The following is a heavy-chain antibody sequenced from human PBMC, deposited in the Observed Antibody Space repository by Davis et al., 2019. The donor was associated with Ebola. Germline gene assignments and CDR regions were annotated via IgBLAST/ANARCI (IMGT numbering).Heavy chain of an antibody. D-gene: IGHD4-11*01. CDR2: IIPKSGGT. V-gene: IGHV1-2*02. J-gene: IGHJ6*03. Sequence: ASVKVSCKASGYTFTSYYLHWVRQAPGQGLEWMGWIIPKSGGTQFAQKFQGRVSMTRDTSSKIAYMALSRLTSADTAVYYCAKGTTVTTDPYYYYMDVWGKGTTVTVSS. CDR1: GYTFTSYY. CDR3: AKGTTVTTDPYYYYMDV.